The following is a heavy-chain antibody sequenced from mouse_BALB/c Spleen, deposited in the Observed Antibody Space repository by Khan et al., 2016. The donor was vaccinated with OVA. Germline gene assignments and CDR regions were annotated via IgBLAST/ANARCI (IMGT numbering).Heavy chain of an antibody. Sequence: VQLKESGPGLVQPSQRLSITCTVSGFSLNTYGIHWIRQSQGKGLEWLGVIRSGGNTDYNGAFISRLNITKDNSKSQVFFKMTSLQADDTAIYYCARNSYMYDFTYWGQGTLVTVSA. CDR1: GFSLNTYG. J-gene: IGHJ3*01. CDR2: IRSGGNT. D-gene: IGHD2-14*01. V-gene: IGHV2-2*01. CDR3: ARNSYMYDFTY.